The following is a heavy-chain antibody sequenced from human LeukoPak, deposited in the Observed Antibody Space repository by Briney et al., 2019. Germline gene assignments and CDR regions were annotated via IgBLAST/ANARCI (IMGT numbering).Heavy chain of an antibody. V-gene: IGHV3-11*01. CDR3: ARDKPNKGHDC. CDR1: GFTLSDYY. Sequence: GSLRLSCASHGFTLSDYYMTWIRQAPGKGLEWISYICNGGSNIMLYAGSVKGRFTVFRDFANKSLYLQMNSLRAEDTAVYYCARDKPNKGHDCWGQGTRVPVS. CDR2: ICNGGSNIM. J-gene: IGHJ4*02.